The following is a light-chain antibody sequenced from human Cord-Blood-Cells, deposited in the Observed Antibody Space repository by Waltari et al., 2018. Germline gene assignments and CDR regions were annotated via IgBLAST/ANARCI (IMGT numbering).Light chain of an antibody. CDR2: DVS. Sequence: QSALTQPRSVSGSPGQSVTISCTGTSSDVGGYNYVSWYQQHPGKAPKLMIYDVSKRPSGVPDRFSCSKSGNTASLTISGLQAEDEADYYCCSYAGSEVFGGGTKLTVL. CDR1: SSDVGGYNY. CDR3: CSYAGSEV. V-gene: IGLV2-11*01. J-gene: IGLJ3*02.